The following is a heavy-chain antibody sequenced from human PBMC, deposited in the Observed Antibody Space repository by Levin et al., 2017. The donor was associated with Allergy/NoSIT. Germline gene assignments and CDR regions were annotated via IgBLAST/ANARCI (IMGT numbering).Heavy chain of an antibody. V-gene: IGHV3-30-3*01. CDR1: GFTFSSYA. Sequence: GGSLRLSCAASGFTFSSYAMHWVRQAPGKGLEWVAVISYDGSNKYYADSVKGRFTISRDNSKNTLYLQMNSLRAEDTAVYYCARDGGSNDAFDIWGQGTMVTVSS. D-gene: IGHD2-15*01. CDR3: ARDGGSNDAFDI. J-gene: IGHJ3*02. CDR2: ISYDGSNK.